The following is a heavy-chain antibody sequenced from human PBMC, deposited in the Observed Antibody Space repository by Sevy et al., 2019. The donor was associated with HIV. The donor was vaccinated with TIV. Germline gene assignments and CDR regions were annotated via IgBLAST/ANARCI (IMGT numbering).Heavy chain of an antibody. CDR3: ATTKDYYENSGDPFDY. J-gene: IGHJ4*02. CDR1: GYTLTELS. D-gene: IGHD3-22*01. V-gene: IGHV1-24*01. CDR2: FDPEDDET. Sequence: ASVKVSCMVSGYTLTELSMHWVRQVPGKGLEWMGSFDPEDDETIYAQKFQGRVTMTEDKSKDTAYMELSSLRSEDTAVYYCATTKDYYENSGDPFDYWGQGTLVTVSS.